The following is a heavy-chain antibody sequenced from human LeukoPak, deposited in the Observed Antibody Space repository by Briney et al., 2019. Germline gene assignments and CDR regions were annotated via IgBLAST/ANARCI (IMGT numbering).Heavy chain of an antibody. Sequence: SETLSLTCAVYGGSFSDYYWSWIRQPPGKGLEWIGYIYYSGSTYYNPSLKSRVTISVDTSKNQFSLKLSSVTAADTAVYYCARDRRYYDSSGYYLNDAFDIWGQGTMVTVSS. CDR1: GGSFSDYY. CDR3: ARDRRYYDSSGYYLNDAFDI. V-gene: IGHV4-30-4*01. CDR2: IYYSGST. J-gene: IGHJ3*02. D-gene: IGHD3-22*01.